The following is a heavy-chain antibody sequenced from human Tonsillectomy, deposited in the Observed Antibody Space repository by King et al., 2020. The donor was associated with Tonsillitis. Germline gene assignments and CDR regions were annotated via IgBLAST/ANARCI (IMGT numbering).Heavy chain of an antibody. CDR1: GFTFSIYA. CDR2: ISYDGSNK. V-gene: IGHV3-30-3*01. D-gene: IGHD3-9*01. Sequence: VQLVESGGGVVQPGRSLRLSCAASGFTFSIYAMHWVRQAPGKGLEWVAVISYDGSNKYYADSVKGRFTISRDNSKNTLYLQMNSLRAEDTAVYYCARGGVRYFYWSAFDIWGQGTMVTVSS. J-gene: IGHJ3*02. CDR3: ARGGVRYFYWSAFDI.